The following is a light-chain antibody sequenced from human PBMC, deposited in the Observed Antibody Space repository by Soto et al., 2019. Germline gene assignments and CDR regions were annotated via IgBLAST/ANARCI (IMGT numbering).Light chain of an antibody. J-gene: IGLJ2*01. Sequence: QSALTQPASVSGSPGQSITISCTGTNSDIGGYNYVSWYQQHPGKAPKLMIYDVSNRPSGVSYRFSGSKSGNTASLTISGLEAEDEADYYCSSYTIRSTLGVFGGGTKHTVL. CDR2: DVS. V-gene: IGLV2-14*03. CDR1: NSDIGGYNY. CDR3: SSYTIRSTLGV.